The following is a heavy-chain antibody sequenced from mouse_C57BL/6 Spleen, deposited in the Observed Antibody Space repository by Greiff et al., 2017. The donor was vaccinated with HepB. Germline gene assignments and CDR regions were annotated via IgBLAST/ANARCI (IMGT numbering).Heavy chain of an antibody. Sequence: VQLQQPGAELVKPGASVKVSCKASGYTFTSYWMHWVKQRPGQGLEWIGRIHPSDSDTNYNQKFKGKATLTVDKSSSTAYMQLRSLTSEDSAVYYCAIWGSSGPFDYWGQGTTLTVSS. V-gene: IGHV1-74*01. CDR1: GYTFTSYW. J-gene: IGHJ2*01. CDR2: IHPSDSDT. CDR3: AIWGSSGPFDY. D-gene: IGHD3-2*02.